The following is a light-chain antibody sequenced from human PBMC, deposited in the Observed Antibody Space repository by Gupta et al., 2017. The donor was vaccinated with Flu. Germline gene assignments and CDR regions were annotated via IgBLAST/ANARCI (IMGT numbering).Light chain of an antibody. CDR1: SSDIGAYKY. Sequence: HSSLTQPPSSVWPPGQSITISCTGTSSDIGAYKYVSWHQQHAGKAPKLIIYEVTKRPSGVPDRFSGSKSGNTASLTVSGLQAEDEGDYYCSSHTVSDTFVFGTGTEVTVL. J-gene: IGLJ1*01. CDR2: EVT. V-gene: IGLV2-8*01. CDR3: SSHTVSDTFV.